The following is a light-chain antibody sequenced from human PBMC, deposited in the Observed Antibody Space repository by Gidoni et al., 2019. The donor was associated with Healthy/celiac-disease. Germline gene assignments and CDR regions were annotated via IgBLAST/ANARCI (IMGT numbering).Light chain of an antibody. J-gene: IGLJ3*02. CDR1: SGHSSYA. V-gene: IGLV4-69*01. Sequence: QLVLTQSPSASASLGASVKLTCPLRSGHSSYAIAWHQQQPEKGPRYWMKLNSDGSHSKGDGIPDRFSGSSSGAERYLTISSLQSEDEADYYCQTWGTGPWVFGGGTKLTVL. CDR2: LNSDGSH. CDR3: QTWGTGPWV.